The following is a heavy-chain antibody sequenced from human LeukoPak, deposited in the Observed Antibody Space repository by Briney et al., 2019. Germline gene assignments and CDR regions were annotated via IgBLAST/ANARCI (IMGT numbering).Heavy chain of an antibody. CDR1: GFTVSSNY. D-gene: IGHD6-19*01. V-gene: IGHV3-53*01. CDR3: AGRRSSGWYAY. J-gene: IGHJ4*02. Sequence: GGSLRLSCAASGFTVSSNYMSWVRQAPGKGLGWVSVIYDSGTTYYADSVKGRFLIFRDTSKNTVDLQMNSLRVEDTAVYYCAGRRSSGWYAYWGQGTLVTVSS. CDR2: IYDSGTT.